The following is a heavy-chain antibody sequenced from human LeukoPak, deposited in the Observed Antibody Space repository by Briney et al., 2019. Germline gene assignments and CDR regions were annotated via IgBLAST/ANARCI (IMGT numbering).Heavy chain of an antibody. V-gene: IGHV3-21*01. Sequence: PGGSLRLSCAASGFTFSSYSMNWVRQAPGKGLEWVSSISSSSSCIYYADSVKGRFTISRDNAKNSLYLQMNSLRAEDTAVYYCARTYYYGSGSYYRWGQGTLVTVSS. D-gene: IGHD3-10*01. CDR3: ARTYYYGSGSYYR. J-gene: IGHJ4*02. CDR2: ISSSSSCI. CDR1: GFTFSSYS.